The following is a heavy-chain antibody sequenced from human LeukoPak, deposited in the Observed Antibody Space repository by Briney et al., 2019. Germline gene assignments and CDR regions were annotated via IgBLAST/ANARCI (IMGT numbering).Heavy chain of an antibody. Sequence: ASVKVSCKASGYTFTNYDINWVRQATGQGLEWMGYMNPNSGNSAYAQKFQGRVTITTDGSISTAYMELSGLRSEDTALYYCAREGFDYWGQGTLVTVSS. V-gene: IGHV1-8*03. CDR3: AREGFDY. CDR1: GYTFTNYD. J-gene: IGHJ4*02. CDR2: MNPNSGNS.